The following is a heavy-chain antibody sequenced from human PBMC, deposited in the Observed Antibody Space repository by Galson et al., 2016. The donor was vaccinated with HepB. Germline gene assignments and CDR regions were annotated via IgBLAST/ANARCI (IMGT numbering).Heavy chain of an antibody. Sequence: SLRLSCAASGFLFSSYSMSWVRQSPGKGLEWVSVISGTGLSTDYAESVKGRFTISRDNSKETLFLQMNSLRVEDTAVYYCAKTEVRSPRGEYSYGMDVWGQGTTVSVSS. CDR2: ISGTGLST. V-gene: IGHV3-23*01. D-gene: IGHD3-10*01. CDR3: AKTEVRSPRGEYSYGMDV. J-gene: IGHJ6*02. CDR1: GFLFSSYS.